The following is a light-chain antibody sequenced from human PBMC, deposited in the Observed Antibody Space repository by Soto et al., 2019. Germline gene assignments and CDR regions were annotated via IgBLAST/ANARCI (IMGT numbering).Light chain of an antibody. CDR1: QSVSTF. Sequence: EIVLTQFPATLSLSPGERATLSCRASQSVSTFLAWYQQKPGQAPRLVVYDASKRATGIPARFSGSGSGTDFTLTISSLEPEDFATYYCQQYYSTPGTFGGGTKVEI. J-gene: IGKJ4*01. CDR2: DAS. CDR3: QQYYSTPGT. V-gene: IGKV3-11*01.